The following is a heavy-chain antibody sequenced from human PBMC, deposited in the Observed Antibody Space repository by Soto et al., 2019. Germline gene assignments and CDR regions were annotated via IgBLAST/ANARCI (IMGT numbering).Heavy chain of an antibody. Sequence: PSETLSLTCTVSGGSISSGGYYWSWIRQHPGKGLEWIGYIYYSGSTYYNPSLKSRVTISVDTSKNQFSLKLSSVTVADTAVYYCARSFSSGWFKDFDYWGQGTLVTVSS. D-gene: IGHD6-19*01. CDR3: ARSFSSGWFKDFDY. CDR2: IYYSGST. CDR1: GGSISSGGYY. V-gene: IGHV4-31*03. J-gene: IGHJ4*02.